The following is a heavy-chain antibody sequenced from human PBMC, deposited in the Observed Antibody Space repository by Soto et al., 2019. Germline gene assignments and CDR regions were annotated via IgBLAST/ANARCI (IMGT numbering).Heavy chain of an antibody. J-gene: IGHJ6*02. Sequence: SETLSLTCTVSGGSISGGGYYWSWIRQHPGKGLEWIGYIYDTGNTYFNPSLKSRVDISIDTSNNQVSVKLSSVTAADTAIYYCARGGSAWLFGMDVWGQGTTLTV. V-gene: IGHV4-31*03. CDR3: ARGGSAWLFGMDV. CDR1: GGSISGGGYY. D-gene: IGHD6-13*01. CDR2: IYDTGNT.